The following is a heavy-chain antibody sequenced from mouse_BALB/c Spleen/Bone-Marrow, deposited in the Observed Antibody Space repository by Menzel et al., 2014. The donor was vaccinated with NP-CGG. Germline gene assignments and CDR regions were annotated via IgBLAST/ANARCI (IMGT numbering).Heavy chain of an antibody. CDR2: INPGSGGS. D-gene: IGHD4-1*01. CDR3: ARNANWLFTY. CDR1: GYDFTSYL. V-gene: IGHV1-54*01. J-gene: IGHJ3*01. Sequence: VQGVESGAESVRPGTSVKVSCKASGYDFTSYLIEWIKQRPGQGLEWIGVINPGSGGSNYNEKFTGKATLTVDKSSSTAYMQLSSLTSDDSAVYFCARNANWLFTYWGQGTLVTVSA.